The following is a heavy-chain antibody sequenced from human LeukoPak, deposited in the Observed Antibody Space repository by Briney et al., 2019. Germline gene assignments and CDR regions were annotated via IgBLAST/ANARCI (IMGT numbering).Heavy chain of an antibody. D-gene: IGHD5-12*01. J-gene: IGHJ4*02. V-gene: IGHV4-4*02. CDR1: GGSISSSNW. CDR3: ARYRGASGYHFDY. CDR2: IYRSGST. Sequence: KPSETLSLTCAVSGGSISSSNWWSWVRQPPGKGLEWIGEIYRSGSTNYNPSLKSRVTISVDKSKNQFSLKLSSVTAADTAMYYCARYRGASGYHFDYWGQGTLVTVSS.